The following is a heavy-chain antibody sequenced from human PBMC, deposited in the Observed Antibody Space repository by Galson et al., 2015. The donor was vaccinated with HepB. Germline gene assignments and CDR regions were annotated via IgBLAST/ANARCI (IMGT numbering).Heavy chain of an antibody. Sequence: SVKVSCKASGYTFTSCGISWVRQAPGQGLEWMGWISAYNGNTNYAQKLQGRVTMTTDTSTSTAYMELRSLRSDDTAVYYCARVIGYFSSTSCYTYYFDYWGQGTLVTVSS. CDR3: ARVIGYFSSTSCYTYYFDY. J-gene: IGHJ4*02. CDR2: ISAYNGNT. CDR1: GYTFTSCG. V-gene: IGHV1-18*04. D-gene: IGHD2-2*01.